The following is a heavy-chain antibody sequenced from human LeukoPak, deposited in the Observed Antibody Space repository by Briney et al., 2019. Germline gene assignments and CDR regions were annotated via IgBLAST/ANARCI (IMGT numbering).Heavy chain of an antibody. CDR3: ARDAPIVVVPAAIDY. CDR1: GYTFTSYG. D-gene: IGHD2-2*01. V-gene: IGHV1-18*01. CDR2: ISAYNGNT. Sequence: GASVKVSCKASGYTFTSYGISWVRQAPGQGLEWMGWISAYNGNTNYAQKPQGRVTMTTDTSTSTAYMELRSLRSDDTAVYYCARDAPIVVVPAAIDYWGQGTLVTVSS. J-gene: IGHJ4*02.